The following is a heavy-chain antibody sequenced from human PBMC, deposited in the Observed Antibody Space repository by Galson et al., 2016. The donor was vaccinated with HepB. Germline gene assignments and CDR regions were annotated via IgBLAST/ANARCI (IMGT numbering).Heavy chain of an antibody. V-gene: IGHV3-23*01. J-gene: IGHJ4*02. CDR2: ISGGGATT. CDR1: GFTFRSYA. CDR3: AKGGGDYGGNFVFDY. D-gene: IGHD4-23*01. Sequence: LRLSCAASGFTFRSYAMNWVRQVPGKGLEWVSGISGGGATTYYADPVKGRFTISRDNTKNTLYLQMNSLRAEDTAVYYCAKGGGDYGGNFVFDYWGQGSLVTVSS.